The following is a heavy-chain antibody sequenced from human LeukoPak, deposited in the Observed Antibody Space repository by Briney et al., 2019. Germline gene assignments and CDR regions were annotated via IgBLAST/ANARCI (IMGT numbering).Heavy chain of an antibody. Sequence: ASVKVSCKASSYSFNRYGISWVRQAPGQGLEWMGWISGYNGNTNYAQKFLGRVSMTADTSTSTAYMELRSLTSDDTAVYYCARSGRGTYYYFDLWGQGALVTVSS. CDR2: ISGYNGNT. J-gene: IGHJ4*02. CDR3: ARSGRGTYYYFDL. V-gene: IGHV1-18*01. CDR1: SYSFNRYG. D-gene: IGHD5-12*01.